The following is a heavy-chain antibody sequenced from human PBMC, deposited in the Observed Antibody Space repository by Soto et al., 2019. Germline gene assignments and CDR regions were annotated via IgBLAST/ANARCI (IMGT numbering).Heavy chain of an antibody. CDR3: VQPNSG. Sequence: PGGSLRLSCAASGFTFSSYWMHWVRQAPGKGLEWVAKVKQDGSEKYYVDSVKGRFTISRDNAKNSLFLQMNNLRAEDTAVYYCVQPNSGWGQGTLVTVSS. V-gene: IGHV3-7*01. CDR2: VKQDGSEK. CDR1: GFTFSSYW. D-gene: IGHD6-19*01. J-gene: IGHJ4*02.